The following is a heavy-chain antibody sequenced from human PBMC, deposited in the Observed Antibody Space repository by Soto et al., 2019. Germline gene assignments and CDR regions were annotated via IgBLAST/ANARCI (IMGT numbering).Heavy chain of an antibody. D-gene: IGHD7-27*01. CDR1: GFTFSSYS. J-gene: IGHJ3*01. V-gene: IGHV3-21*01. CDR3: ARAKVTGSYDAFDV. CDR2: ISASSSYI. Sequence: GGSLRLSCAASGFTFSSYSMNWVRQAPGKGLEWVSSISASSSYIYYADSLKGRFTISRDNAKDSLDLQMNSLRVEDTAVYYCARAKVTGSYDAFDVWGQGTMVTVSS.